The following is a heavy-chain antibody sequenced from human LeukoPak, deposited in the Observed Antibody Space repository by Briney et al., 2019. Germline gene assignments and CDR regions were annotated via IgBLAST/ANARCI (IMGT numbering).Heavy chain of an antibody. CDR3: AIKGSSGWPYYFDY. J-gene: IGHJ4*02. Sequence: GGSLRLSCAASGFTFSSYGMHWVRQAPGKGLEWVSAISGSGGSTYYADSVKGRFTISRDNSKNTLYLQMNSLRAEDTAVYYCAIKGSSGWPYYFDYWGQGTLVTVSS. CDR2: ISGSGGST. CDR1: GFTFSSYG. D-gene: IGHD6-19*01. V-gene: IGHV3-23*01.